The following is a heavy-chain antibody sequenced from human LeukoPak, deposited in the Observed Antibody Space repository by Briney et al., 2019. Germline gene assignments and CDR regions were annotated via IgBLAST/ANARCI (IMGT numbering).Heavy chain of an antibody. CDR1: GYSFTTYW. Sequence: GESLKISCKGSGYSFTTYWIGWVRQMPGKGLEWMGIIYPGDSDTRYSPSLQGQVTISGAKSISTAYLQWSSLKASDTAMYYCARNRDSGSLDAFDIWGQGTMVTVSS. CDR3: ARNRDSGSLDAFDI. J-gene: IGHJ3*02. D-gene: IGHD3-10*01. V-gene: IGHV5-51*01. CDR2: IYPGDSDT.